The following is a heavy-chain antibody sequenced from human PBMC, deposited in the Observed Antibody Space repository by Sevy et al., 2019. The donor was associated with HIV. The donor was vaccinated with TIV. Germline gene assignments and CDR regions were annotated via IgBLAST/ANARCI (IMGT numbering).Heavy chain of an antibody. V-gene: IGHV3-30*01. Sequence: GGYLRLSCAASGFTFSIYVIHWVRQAPGKGLERVAVISSDGTKEYYADSVKGRFTISRYNSKNTMYLQMNSLSVEDTAAYYCARDLPSAVTDPFYYYGLAVWGQGTTVTVSS. J-gene: IGHJ6*02. CDR3: ARDLPSAVTDPFYYYGLAV. D-gene: IGHD2-21*02. CDR1: GFTFSIYV. CDR2: ISSDGTKE.